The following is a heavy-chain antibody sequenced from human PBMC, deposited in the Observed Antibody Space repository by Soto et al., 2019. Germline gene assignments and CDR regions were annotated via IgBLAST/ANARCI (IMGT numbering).Heavy chain of an antibody. D-gene: IGHD5-12*01. CDR1: GFTFSSYW. V-gene: IGHV3-7*01. J-gene: IGHJ6*02. Sequence: PGGSLRLSCAASGFTFSSYWMSWVRQAPGKGLEWVANIKQDGSEKYYVDSVKGRFTISRDNAKNSLYLQMNSLRAEDTAVYYCARCKGYSGYGLFYYYYGMDVWGQGTTVTVSS. CDR2: IKQDGSEK. CDR3: ARCKGYSGYGLFYYYYGMDV.